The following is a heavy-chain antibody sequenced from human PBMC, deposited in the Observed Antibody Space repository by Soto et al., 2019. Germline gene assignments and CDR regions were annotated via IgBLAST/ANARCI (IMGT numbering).Heavy chain of an antibody. D-gene: IGHD6-13*01. V-gene: IGHV3-48*02. Sequence: EVQLVESGGGLVQPGGSLRLSCAASGFSLSSYNMNWVRQAPVKGLEWVSYISGSSDTIYYADSVKGRFTISRDNAKNSLYLQMDSLRDEDTAMHYCARDHGGSTWFVGIYYYFGVDVWGQGTTVTVSS. J-gene: IGHJ6*02. CDR1: GFSLSSYN. CDR3: ARDHGGSTWFVGIYYYFGVDV. CDR2: ISGSSDTI.